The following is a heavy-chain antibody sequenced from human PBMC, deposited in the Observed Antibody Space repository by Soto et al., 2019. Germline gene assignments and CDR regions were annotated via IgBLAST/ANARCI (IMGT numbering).Heavy chain of an antibody. CDR3: AVAVTGSRSPRIQ. D-gene: IGHD3-9*01. V-gene: IGHV1-69*06. CDR1: GGTFSSNA. CDR2: IIPIYASP. Sequence: SSVKVSCKASGGTFSSNAISWVRQAPGQGLEWMGGIIPIYASPNYAQTFQGRVTVTADKATSTAYLELSRLKFADSAIYYCAVAVTGSRSPRIQWGQGTLDTASS. J-gene: IGHJ4*02.